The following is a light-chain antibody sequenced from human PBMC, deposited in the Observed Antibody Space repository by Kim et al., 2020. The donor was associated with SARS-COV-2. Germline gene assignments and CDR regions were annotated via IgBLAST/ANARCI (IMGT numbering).Light chain of an antibody. CDR3: LQCDNLPT. CDR1: QDISNY. CDR2: DAS. V-gene: IGKV1-33*01. Sequence: DIQMTQSPSSLSASVGDRVTITCQASQDISNYLNWYQQKQGKAPKLLIYDASNLETGVPSRFSGSGSGTDFTFTISSLQPEDIATYYCLQCDNLPTFGQGTRLEIK. J-gene: IGKJ5*01.